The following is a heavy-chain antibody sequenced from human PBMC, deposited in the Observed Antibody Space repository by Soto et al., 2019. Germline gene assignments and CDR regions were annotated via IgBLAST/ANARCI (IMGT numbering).Heavy chain of an antibody. J-gene: IGHJ4*02. CDR2: INAGNGNT. CDR3: ARPVEMATITSPDY. D-gene: IGHD5-12*01. CDR1: GYTFTSYA. V-gene: IGHV1-3*01. Sequence: ASVKVSCKASGYTFTSYAMHWVHQAPGQRLEWMGWINAGNGNTKYSQKFQGRVTITRDTSASTAYMELNSLRAEDTAVYYCARPVEMATITSPDYWGQGTLVTVSS.